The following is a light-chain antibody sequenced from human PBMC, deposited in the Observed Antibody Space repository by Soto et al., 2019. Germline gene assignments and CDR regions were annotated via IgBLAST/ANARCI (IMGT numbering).Light chain of an antibody. Sequence: QSALTQPASVSGSPGQSITISCTGTSSDIGDYKYVSWYQQHPGKAPKLMIYDVNNRPSGVSNRFSASKSDNTASLTISGLQAEDEADYYCSSYTSSSTPYVFGTGTKVTVL. J-gene: IGLJ1*01. CDR2: DVN. CDR3: SSYTSSSTPYV. V-gene: IGLV2-14*01. CDR1: SSDIGDYKY.